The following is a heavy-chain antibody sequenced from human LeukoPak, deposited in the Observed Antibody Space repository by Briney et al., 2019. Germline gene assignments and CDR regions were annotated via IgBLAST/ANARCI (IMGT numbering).Heavy chain of an antibody. Sequence: GGSLRLSCAASGFTFSNYWMHWVRQAPGKGLVWVSRINSGGINTSYADSVKGRFTISRDNAKNTLNLQMNSLRAEDTAVYYCARDLGQYYDTSDNWFDPWGQGTLVTVSS. D-gene: IGHD3-22*01. J-gene: IGHJ5*02. CDR1: GFTFSNYW. V-gene: IGHV3-74*01. CDR3: ARDLGQYYDTSDNWFDP. CDR2: INSGGINT.